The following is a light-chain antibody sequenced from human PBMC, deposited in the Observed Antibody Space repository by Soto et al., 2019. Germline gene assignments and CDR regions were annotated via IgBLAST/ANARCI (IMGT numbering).Light chain of an antibody. CDR1: QSVSNNY. J-gene: IGKJ1*01. Sequence: IELTQSPGTLSLSPGERATLSCRASQSVSNNYLAWYQQKPGQAPRLLIYGASNRATGIPDRFSGSGSGTDFTLTISRLEPEDFAVYYCQQYGSSPTFGQGTKVDIK. V-gene: IGKV3-20*01. CDR2: GAS. CDR3: QQYGSSPT.